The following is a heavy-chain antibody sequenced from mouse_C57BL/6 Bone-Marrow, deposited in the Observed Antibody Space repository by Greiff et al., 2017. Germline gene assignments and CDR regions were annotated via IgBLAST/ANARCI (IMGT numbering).Heavy chain of an antibody. V-gene: IGHV1-69*01. J-gene: IGHJ4*01. CDR2: IDPSDSYT. CDR3: AREVVYYYAMDY. CDR1: GYTFTSYW. D-gene: IGHD1-1*02. Sequence: VQLQQPGAELVMPGASVKLSCKASGYTFTSYWMHWVKQRPGQGLEWIGEIDPSDSYTNYNQKFKSKATLTVDTSSSTAYMQLSSLTSEYSAVYYCAREVVYYYAMDYWGQGTSVTVSS.